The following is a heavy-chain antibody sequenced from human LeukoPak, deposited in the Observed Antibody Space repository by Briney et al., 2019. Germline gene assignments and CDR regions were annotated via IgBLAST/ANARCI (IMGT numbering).Heavy chain of an antibody. V-gene: IGHV1-2*02. CDR2: INPNSGGT. D-gene: IGHD2-2*01. Sequence: ASVKVSCKASGYTFTGYYMHWVRQAPGQGLEWMGWINPNSGGTNYAQKFQGRVTMTRDTSISTAYMELGRLRSDDTAVYYCARGVAVVVPAAIGYWGQGTLVTVSS. CDR3: ARGVAVVVPAAIGY. J-gene: IGHJ4*02. CDR1: GYTFTGYY.